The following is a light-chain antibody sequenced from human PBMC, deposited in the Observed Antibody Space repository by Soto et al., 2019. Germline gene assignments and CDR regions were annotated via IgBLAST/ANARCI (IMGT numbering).Light chain of an antibody. CDR2: EVT. V-gene: IGLV2-8*01. CDR3: QSYDSSLSGYNYV. J-gene: IGLJ1*01. CDR1: SNDVGRFNA. Sequence: QSVLTQPPSASGSPGQSVTISCTGTSNDVGRFNAVAWYQQHPGKAPKLMIYEVTKRPSGVPDRFSGSKSGTSASLAITGLQAEDEADYYCQSYDSSLSGYNYVFGTGTKVTVL.